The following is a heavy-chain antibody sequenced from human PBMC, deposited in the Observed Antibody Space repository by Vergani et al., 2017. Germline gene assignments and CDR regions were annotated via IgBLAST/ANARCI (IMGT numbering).Heavy chain of an antibody. CDR1: GYPFTGYY. CDR3: ARDEDCSNTSCSHYYYYGMDV. V-gene: IGHV1-2*02. CDR2: INPNSGGT. Sequence: QVQLVQSGAEVKKPGASVKVSCQASGYPFTGYYMHWVRQAPGQGLEWMGWINPNSGGTNYAQKFQGRVPMTRDTSISTAYMGLSRLRSDDPAVYYCARDEDCSNTSCSHYYYYGMDVWGQGTTVTVSS. J-gene: IGHJ6*02. D-gene: IGHD2-2*01.